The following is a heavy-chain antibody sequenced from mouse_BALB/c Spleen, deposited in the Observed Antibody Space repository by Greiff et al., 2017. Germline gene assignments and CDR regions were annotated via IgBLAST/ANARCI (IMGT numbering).Heavy chain of an antibody. Sequence: VQLQQSGAELARPGASVKLSCKASGYTFTSYWMQWVKQRPGQGLEWIGAIYPGDGDTRYTQKFKGKATLTADKSSSTAYMQLSSLASEDSAVYYCARSNYDEEDEVGYWGQGTTLTVAS. CDR2: IYPGDGDT. CDR3: ARSNYDEEDEVGY. V-gene: IGHV1-87*01. CDR1: GYTFTSYW. D-gene: IGHD2-4*01. J-gene: IGHJ2*01.